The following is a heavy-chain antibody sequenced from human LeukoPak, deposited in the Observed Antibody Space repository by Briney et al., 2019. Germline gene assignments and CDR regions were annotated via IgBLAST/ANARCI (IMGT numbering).Heavy chain of an antibody. CDR2: IYWDDDK. CDR1: GFSLSTSGVG. Sequence: AGPTLVKPTKTLKLTCTFSGFSLSTSGVGVGLIRQPPGKAPEWLALIYWDDDKRYSPSLKSRLTITKDTSKNQVVLTMTNMDPVDTATYYCAHSVVRGVIVWFDPWGQGTLVTVSS. V-gene: IGHV2-5*02. CDR3: AHSVVRGVIVWFDP. J-gene: IGHJ5*02. D-gene: IGHD3-10*01.